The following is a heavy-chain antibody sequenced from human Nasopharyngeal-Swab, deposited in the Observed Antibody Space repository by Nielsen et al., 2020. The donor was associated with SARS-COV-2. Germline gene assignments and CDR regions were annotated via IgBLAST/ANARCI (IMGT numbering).Heavy chain of an antibody. Sequence: ASVKVSCKASGYTFTSYAMNLVRQAPGQGLEWMGWINTNTGNPTYAQGFTGRFVFSLDTSVSTAYLQISSLKAEDTAVYYCARGRAIAVAGTWGYNWFDPWGQGTLVTVSS. CDR1: GYTFTSYA. CDR2: INTNTGNP. CDR3: ARGRAIAVAGTWGYNWFDP. V-gene: IGHV7-4-1*02. D-gene: IGHD6-19*01. J-gene: IGHJ5*02.